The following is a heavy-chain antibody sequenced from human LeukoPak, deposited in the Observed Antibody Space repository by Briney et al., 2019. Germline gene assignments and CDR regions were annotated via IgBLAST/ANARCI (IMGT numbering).Heavy chain of an antibody. CDR1: GGSISSGGYS. CDR3: ARLCNSCPYSYWYFDL. J-gene: IGHJ2*01. D-gene: IGHD2-2*01. CDR2: IYHSGST. V-gene: IGHV4-30-2*01. Sequence: SETLSLTCAVAGGSISSGGYSWSWIRQPPGKGLEWIGYIYHSGSTYYNPSLKSRVTISVDRSKNQFSLKLSSVTAADTAAYYCARLCNSCPYSYWYFDLWGRGTLVTVSS.